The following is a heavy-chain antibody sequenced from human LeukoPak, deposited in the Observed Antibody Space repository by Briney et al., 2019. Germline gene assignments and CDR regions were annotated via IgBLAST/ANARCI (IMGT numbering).Heavy chain of an antibody. V-gene: IGHV3-23*01. CDR2: ISNNGGYT. Sequence: GGSLRLSCAASGFTFSSSAMSWVRKAPGKGLEWVSAISNNGGYTYYADSVQGRFTISRDNSKSTLCLQMNSPRAEDTALYYCAKDLSRIAVAGTAFDYWGQGTLVTVSS. D-gene: IGHD6-19*01. CDR3: AKDLSRIAVAGTAFDY. CDR1: GFTFSSSA. J-gene: IGHJ4*02.